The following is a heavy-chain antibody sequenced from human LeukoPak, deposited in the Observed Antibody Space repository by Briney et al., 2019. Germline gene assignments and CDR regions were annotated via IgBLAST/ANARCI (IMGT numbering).Heavy chain of an antibody. V-gene: IGHV3-7*01. J-gene: IGHJ4*02. D-gene: IGHD3-10*01. CDR1: GFSFSRFW. CDR3: SNGGHLDN. CDR2: INADGSET. Sequence: GGSLRLSCVASGFSFSRFWMSWARQAPGRGLERVANINADGSETNFVDSVKGRFTISRDNTQRSVYLQMNSLRADDTAVYFCSNGGHLDNWGRGTLVTVSS.